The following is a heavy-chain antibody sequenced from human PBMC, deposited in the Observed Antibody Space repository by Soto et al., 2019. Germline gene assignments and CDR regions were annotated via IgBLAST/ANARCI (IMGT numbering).Heavy chain of an antibody. D-gene: IGHD1-7*01. CDR2: IYRTGST. V-gene: IGHV4-4*02. J-gene: IGHJ4*02. CDR1: GGSFTSNNW. Sequence: SETLSLTCAVSGGSFTSNNWWTGVRQPPGQGLEWIGEIYRTGSTNYNPSLKSRVTISLDKSENQFSLKVTSLTAADTAVYYCASRDPGTSVDYWGQGTLDT. CDR3: ASRDPGTSVDY.